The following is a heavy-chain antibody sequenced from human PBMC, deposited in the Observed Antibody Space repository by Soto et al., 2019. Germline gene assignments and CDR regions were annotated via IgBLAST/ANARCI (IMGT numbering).Heavy chain of an antibody. CDR1: GFTFSNAL. V-gene: IGHV3-15*01. D-gene: IGHD3-22*01. CDR3: TTDYYDSSGYDH. Sequence: PGGSLRVSCAASGFTFSNALMSWVRQAPGKGLEWVGRIKSKTDGGTTDYAAPVKGRFTISRDDSKNTLYLQMNSLKTEDTAVYYCTTDYYDSSGYDHWGQGTLVTVSS. J-gene: IGHJ4*02. CDR2: IKSKTDGGTT.